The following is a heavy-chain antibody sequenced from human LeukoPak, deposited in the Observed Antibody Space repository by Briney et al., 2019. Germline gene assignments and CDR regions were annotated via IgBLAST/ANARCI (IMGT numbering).Heavy chain of an antibody. CDR3: AKASTTVTTGEFDP. Sequence: PGGSLRLSCAASGFTFSSYSMSWVRQAPGKGLEWVASISGSGGSTYYAASVKGRFTISRDNAKNTLYLQMNSLRAEDTAVYYCAKASTTVTTGEFDPWGQGTLVTVSS. CDR2: ISGSGGST. J-gene: IGHJ5*02. D-gene: IGHD4-17*01. CDR1: GFTFSSYS. V-gene: IGHV3-23*01.